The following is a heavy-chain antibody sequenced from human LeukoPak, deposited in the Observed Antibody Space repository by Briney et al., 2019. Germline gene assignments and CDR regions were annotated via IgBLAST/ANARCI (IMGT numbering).Heavy chain of an antibody. CDR2: IIPIFGTA. CDR1: GGTFSSYA. CDR3: ARDSYIFKATSLDY. V-gene: IGHV1-69*05. Sequence: ASVKVSCKASGGTFSSYAISWVRQAPGQGLEWMGRIIPIFGTANYAQKFQGRVTITTDESTSTAYMELSNLRSEDTAVYYCARDSYIFKATSLDYWGQGTLVTVSS. D-gene: IGHD5-12*01. J-gene: IGHJ4*02.